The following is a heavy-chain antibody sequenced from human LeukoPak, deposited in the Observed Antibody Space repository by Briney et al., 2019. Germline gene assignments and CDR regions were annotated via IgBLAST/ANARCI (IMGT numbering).Heavy chain of an antibody. D-gene: IGHD2-2*01. Sequence: SETLSLTCTVSGGSISSGGYYWSWIRQHPGKGLEWIGYIYYSGSTYYNPSLKSRVTISVDTSKNQFSLKLSSVTAADTAVYYCARDMRSPTYDAFDIWGQGTMVTVSS. J-gene: IGHJ3*02. CDR1: GGSISSGGYY. CDR3: ARDMRSPTYDAFDI. V-gene: IGHV4-31*03. CDR2: IYYSGST.